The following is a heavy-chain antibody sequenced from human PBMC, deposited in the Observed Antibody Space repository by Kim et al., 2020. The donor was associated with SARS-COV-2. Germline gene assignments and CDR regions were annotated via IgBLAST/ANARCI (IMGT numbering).Heavy chain of an antibody. Sequence: GESLKISCKGSGYSFTSYWISWVRQMPGKGLEWMGRIDPSDSYTNYTPSFQGHVTISADKSISTAYLQWSSLKASDTAMYYCARHVGITIFGGGMDVWGQGTTVTVSS. V-gene: IGHV5-10-1*01. J-gene: IGHJ6*02. CDR1: GYSFTSYW. CDR3: ARHVGITIFGGGMDV. D-gene: IGHD3-3*01. CDR2: IDPSDSYT.